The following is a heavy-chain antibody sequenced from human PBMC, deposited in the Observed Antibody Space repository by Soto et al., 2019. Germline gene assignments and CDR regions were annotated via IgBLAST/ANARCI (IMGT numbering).Heavy chain of an antibody. J-gene: IGHJ4*02. V-gene: IGHV3-23*01. Sequence: GGSLRLSCAASGFTFSSYAMSWVRQAPGKGLEWVSAISGSGGSTYYADSVKGRFTISRDNSKNTLYLQMNSLRAEDTAVYYCATTTPLIGAVAGTGFDYWGQGTLVTVSS. CDR2: ISGSGGST. CDR1: GFTFSSYA. D-gene: IGHD6-19*01. CDR3: ATTTPLIGAVAGTGFDY.